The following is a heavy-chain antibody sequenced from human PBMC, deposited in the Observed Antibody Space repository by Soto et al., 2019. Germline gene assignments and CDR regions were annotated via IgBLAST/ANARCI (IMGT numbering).Heavy chain of an antibody. Sequence: AGGFLRLSCAASGFTFSSYSMNWVRQAPGKGLEWVSYISSSSSTIYYADSVKGRFTISRDNAKNSLYLQMNSLRAEDTAVYYCARVYQLLSRRYYYYMDVWGKGTTVTVSS. V-gene: IGHV3-48*01. CDR1: GFTFSSYS. D-gene: IGHD2-2*01. J-gene: IGHJ6*03. CDR3: ARVYQLLSRRYYYYMDV. CDR2: ISSSSSTI.